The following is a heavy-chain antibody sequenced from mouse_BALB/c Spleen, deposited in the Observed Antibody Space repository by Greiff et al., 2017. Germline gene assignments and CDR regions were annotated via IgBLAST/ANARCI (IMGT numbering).Heavy chain of an antibody. Sequence: EVQLQQSGPGLVKPSQSLSLTCSVTGYSITSGYYWNWIRQFPGNKLEWMGYISYDGSNNYNPSLKNRISITRDTSKNQFFLKLNSVTTEDTATYYCARGAYYRYGFAYWGQGTLVTVSA. J-gene: IGHJ3*01. CDR1: GYSITSGYY. V-gene: IGHV3-6*02. CDR2: ISYDGSN. D-gene: IGHD2-14*01. CDR3: ARGAYYRYGFAY.